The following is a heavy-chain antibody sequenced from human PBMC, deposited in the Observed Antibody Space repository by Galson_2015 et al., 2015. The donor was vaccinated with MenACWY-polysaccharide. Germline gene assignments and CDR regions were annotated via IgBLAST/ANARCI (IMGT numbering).Heavy chain of an antibody. CDR1: GFTFSTYW. D-gene: IGHD5-12*01. V-gene: IGHV3-74*01. CDR3: ERGYSAYD. CDR2: IKSDGSST. J-gene: IGHJ4*02. Sequence: SLRLSCAASGFTFSTYWMHWVRQAPGKGLVWVSRIKSDGSSTNYADSVKGRFTISRDNAKNTLYLQMNSLRAEDTAIYYCERGYSAYDWGQGTLVTVSA.